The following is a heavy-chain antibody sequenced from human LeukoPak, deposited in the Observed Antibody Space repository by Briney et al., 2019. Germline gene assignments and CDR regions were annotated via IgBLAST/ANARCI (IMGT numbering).Heavy chain of an antibody. CDR2: IYHSGST. CDR1: GGSISSGGYS. J-gene: IGHJ6*03. V-gene: IGHV4-30-2*01. D-gene: IGHD6-19*01. Sequence: SETLSLTCAVSGGSISSGGYSWSWIRQPPGKGLEWIGYIYHSGSTYYNPSLKSRVTISVDTSKNQFSLKLSSVTAADTAVYYCARGAVDGYYYYMDVWGKGTTVTVSS. CDR3: ARGAVDGYYYYMDV.